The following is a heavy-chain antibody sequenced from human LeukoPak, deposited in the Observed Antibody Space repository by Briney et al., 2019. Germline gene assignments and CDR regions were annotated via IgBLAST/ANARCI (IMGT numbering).Heavy chain of an antibody. J-gene: IGHJ4*02. Sequence: GGSLRLSCAASGFTFSSYSMNWVPQAPGKGLEWVSSISSSSSYIYYADSVKGRFTISRDNAKNSLYLQMNSLRAKDTAVYYCARRYYDSSGYLYYFDYWGQGTLVTVSS. CDR1: GFTFSSYS. CDR3: ARRYYDSSGYLYYFDY. CDR2: ISSSSSYI. D-gene: IGHD3-22*01. V-gene: IGHV3-21*01.